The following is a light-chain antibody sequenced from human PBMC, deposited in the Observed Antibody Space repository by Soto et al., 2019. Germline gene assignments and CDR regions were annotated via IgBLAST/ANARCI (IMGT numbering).Light chain of an antibody. Sequence: EIVMTQSPATLSVSPGERATLSCRASHSVSSNLAWYQHKPGQAPRLLIYGASTRATGIPARFSGSGSGTEFTLTISSLQSEDLAVYYCQQYNNWPWTFGQGTMVEIK. J-gene: IGKJ1*01. CDR1: HSVSSN. CDR2: GAS. V-gene: IGKV3-15*01. CDR3: QQYNNWPWT.